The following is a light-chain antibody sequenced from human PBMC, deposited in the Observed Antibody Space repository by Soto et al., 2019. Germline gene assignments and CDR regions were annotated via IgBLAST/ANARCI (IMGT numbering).Light chain of an antibody. J-gene: IGLJ2*01. CDR3: HVWDGTGNQVV. CDR2: DDS. CDR1: NIGTKS. V-gene: IGLV3-21*02. Sequence: SYELTQPPSVSVAPGQTARIPCGGDNIGTKSVHWYQQKPGQAPVMVVYDDSDRPSGIPERFSGSNSGNTATLTIGRVAAGDEADYYCHVWDGTGNQVVFGGGTKLTVL.